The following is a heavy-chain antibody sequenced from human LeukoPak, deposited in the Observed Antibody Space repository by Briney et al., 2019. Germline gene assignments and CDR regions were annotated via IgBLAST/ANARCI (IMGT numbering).Heavy chain of an antibody. V-gene: IGHV3-9*01. D-gene: IGHD4-17*01. CDR2: ISWNSGSI. CDR3: AKDSGDYGDYQRAFDI. CDR1: GFTFSSYW. Sequence: GGSLRLSCAASGFTFSSYWMHWVRQAPGKGLEWVSGISWNSGSIGYADSVKGRFTISRDNAKNSLYLQMNSLRAEDTALYYCAKDSGDYGDYQRAFDIWSQGTMVTVSS. J-gene: IGHJ3*02.